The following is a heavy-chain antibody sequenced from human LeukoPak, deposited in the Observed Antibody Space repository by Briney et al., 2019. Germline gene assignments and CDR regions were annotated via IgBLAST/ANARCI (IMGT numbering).Heavy chain of an antibody. CDR1: GGSFSGYC. CDR3: ARESSGSYYPHYYYYYMDV. J-gene: IGHJ6*03. CDR2: INHSGST. Sequence: PSETLSLTCAVYGGSFSGYCWSWIRQPPGKGLEWIGEINHSGSTNYNPSLKSRVTISVDTSKNQFSLKLSSVTAADTAVYYCARESSGSYYPHYYYYYMDVWGKGTTVTVSS. V-gene: IGHV4-34*01. D-gene: IGHD1-26*01.